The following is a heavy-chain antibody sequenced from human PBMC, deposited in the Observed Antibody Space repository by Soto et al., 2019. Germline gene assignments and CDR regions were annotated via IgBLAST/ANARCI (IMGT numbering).Heavy chain of an antibody. Sequence: SETLSLTCTVSGGSISSGGYHWSWIRQHPGKGLEWIGYIYYSGSTYYNPSLKSRVTISVDTSKNQFSLKLSSVTAADTAVYYCARGKNWFDPWGQGTLVTVSS. CDR2: IYYSGST. J-gene: IGHJ5*02. V-gene: IGHV4-31*03. CDR1: GGSISSGGYH. CDR3: ARGKNWFDP.